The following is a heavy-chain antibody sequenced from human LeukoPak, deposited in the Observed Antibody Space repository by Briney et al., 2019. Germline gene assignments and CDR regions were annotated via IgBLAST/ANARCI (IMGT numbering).Heavy chain of an antibody. J-gene: IGHJ6*02. CDR2: ISYDGSNK. CDR1: GFTFSSYG. D-gene: IGHD7-27*01. Sequence: GRSLRLSCAASGFTFSSYGMHWVHQAPGKGLEWVAVISYDGSNKCYADSVKGRFTISRDNSKNTLYLQMNSLRAEDTAVYYCAKEMGTTYYYYGMDVWGQGTTVTVSS. V-gene: IGHV3-30*18. CDR3: AKEMGTTYYYYGMDV.